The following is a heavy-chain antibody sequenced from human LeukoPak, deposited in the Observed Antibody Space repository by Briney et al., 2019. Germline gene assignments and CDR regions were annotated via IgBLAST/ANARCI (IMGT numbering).Heavy chain of an antibody. D-gene: IGHD3-22*01. CDR1: GFTFSSYA. V-gene: IGHV3-23*01. CDR2: ISGSGGST. Sequence: PGGSLRLSCAASGFTFSSYAMSWVREAPGKGLEWVSAISGSGGSTYYADSVKGRFTISRDNSKNTLYLQMNSLRAEDTAVYHCAKDLRTGLVVIGLDYWGQGTLVTVSS. J-gene: IGHJ4*02. CDR3: AKDLRTGLVVIGLDY.